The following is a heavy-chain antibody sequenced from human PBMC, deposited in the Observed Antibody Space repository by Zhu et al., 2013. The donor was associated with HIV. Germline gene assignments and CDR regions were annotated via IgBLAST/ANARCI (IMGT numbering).Heavy chain of an antibody. J-gene: IGHJ4*02. D-gene: IGHD3-10*01. V-gene: IGHV1-2*02. Sequence: QVQLVQSGAEVKKPGASVRVSCKASGYIFSSYDIHWVRQAPGQGLEWMGWINPNSGATNFLQKFQGRVTMSRYTATSTAYMELSSLRSDDTAVYYCARVADYGSGSYFGYWGQGTLVTVSS. CDR3: ARVADYGSGSYFGY. CDR1: GYIFSSYD. CDR2: INPNSGAT.